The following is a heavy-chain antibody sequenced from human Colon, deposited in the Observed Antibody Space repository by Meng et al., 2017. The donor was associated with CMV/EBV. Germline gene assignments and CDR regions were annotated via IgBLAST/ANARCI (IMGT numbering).Heavy chain of an antibody. CDR3: AKVDSAMGRTYFDY. CDR2: IRYAGIDK. V-gene: IGHV3-30*02. Sequence: GGSLRLSCAASGFTFSNFGMHWVRQTPGKGLEWVASIRYAGIDKFYADSVKGRFTISRDNSKNMLFLQMNSLRGDDTSVYYCAKVDSAMGRTYFDYWGQGTLVTVSS. CDR1: GFTFSNFG. J-gene: IGHJ4*02. D-gene: IGHD5-18*01.